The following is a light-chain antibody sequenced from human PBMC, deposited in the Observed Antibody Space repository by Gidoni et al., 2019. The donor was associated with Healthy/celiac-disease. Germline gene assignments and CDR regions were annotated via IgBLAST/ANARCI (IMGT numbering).Light chain of an antibody. CDR3: QQYNNWPYT. V-gene: IGKV3-15*01. J-gene: IGKJ2*01. Sequence: EIVMTQSPATRSVSPGERATRACRASQSVSSNLAWYQQQPGQAPRLLIYGASTRATGIPARFSGSGSGTEFTLTISSLQSEDFAVYYCQQYNNWPYTFGQGTKLEIK. CDR1: QSVSSN. CDR2: GAS.